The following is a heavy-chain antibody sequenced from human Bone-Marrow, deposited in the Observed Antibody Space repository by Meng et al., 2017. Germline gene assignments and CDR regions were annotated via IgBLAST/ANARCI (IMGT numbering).Heavy chain of an antibody. V-gene: IGHV4-4*07. CDR2: IYTSGST. D-gene: IGHD6-19*01. CDR1: CGSISSYY. Sequence: GPLEESGPGRVRPSETLSLTLTVSCGSISSYYWSWIRQPAGKGLEWIGRIYTSGSTNYNPSLKSRVTMSVDTSKNQFSLKLSSVTAADTAVYYCARAGGVAVAGIFLGFDPWGQGTLVTVSS. CDR3: ARAGGVAVAGIFLGFDP. J-gene: IGHJ5*02.